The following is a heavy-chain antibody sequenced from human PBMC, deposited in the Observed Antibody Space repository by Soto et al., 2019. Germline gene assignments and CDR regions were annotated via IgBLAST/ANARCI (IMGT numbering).Heavy chain of an antibody. CDR3: ARDLWGYCGTDCYPLDV. CDR1: GGSISRYY. CDR2: MYNTGST. J-gene: IGHJ6*02. Sequence: QVQLQESGPGLVKPSETLSLTCTVSGGSISRYYWSWIWQPPGKGLEWIGYMYNTGSTVYNPPFKSRVTISVDTSKTQFSLKLNSVTAADTAVYYCARDLWGYCGTDCYPLDVWGQGTTVTVSS. V-gene: IGHV4-59*01. D-gene: IGHD2-21*02.